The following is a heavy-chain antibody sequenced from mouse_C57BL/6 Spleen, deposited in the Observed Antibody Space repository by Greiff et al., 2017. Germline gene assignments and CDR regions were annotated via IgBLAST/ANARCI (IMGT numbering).Heavy chain of an antibody. CDR2: IWGDGST. Sequence: VQLKESGPGLVAPSQSLSITCPVSGFSLTSYCVSWVRQPPGKGLEWLGEIWGDGSTNYHSALISRLYITKDTSKSQVFVNLNSRLTDEAATYYCSKPGYDYDDEETPFDYWGQGTTLTVSS. J-gene: IGHJ2*01. V-gene: IGHV2-3*01. CDR3: SKPGYDYDDEETPFDY. CDR1: GFSLTSYC. D-gene: IGHD2-4*01.